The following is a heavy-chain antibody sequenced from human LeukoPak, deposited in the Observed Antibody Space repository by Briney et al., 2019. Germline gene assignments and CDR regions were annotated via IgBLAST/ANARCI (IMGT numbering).Heavy chain of an antibody. V-gene: IGHV5-51*01. CDR3: ARPDYYDSSGYYYVGAFDI. CDR2: IYPGDSDT. Sequence: LGESLKISCKGSGYSFTSYWIGWVRQMPGKGLEWMGIIYPGDSDTRYSPSFQGQVIISADKSISTAYLQWSSLKASDTAMYYCARPDYYDSSGYYYVGAFDIWGQGTMVTVSS. J-gene: IGHJ3*02. D-gene: IGHD3-22*01. CDR1: GYSFTSYW.